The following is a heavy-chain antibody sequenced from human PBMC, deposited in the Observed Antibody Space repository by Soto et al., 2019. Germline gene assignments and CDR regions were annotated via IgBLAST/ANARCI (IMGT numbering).Heavy chain of an antibody. Sequence: PSETLSLTCTVSGGSISSYYWSWIRQPPGKGLEWIGYIYYSGSTNYNPSLKSRVTISVDTSKNQFSLKLSSVTAADTAVYYCARRYRSSLDYRGQGTLVTVSS. D-gene: IGHD6-13*01. J-gene: IGHJ4*02. CDR1: GGSISSYY. CDR3: ARRYRSSLDY. CDR2: IYYSGST. V-gene: IGHV4-59*08.